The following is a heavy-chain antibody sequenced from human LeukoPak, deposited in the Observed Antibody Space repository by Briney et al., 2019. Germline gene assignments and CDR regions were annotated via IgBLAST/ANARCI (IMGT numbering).Heavy chain of an antibody. CDR2: ISASGHAT. CDR1: GFTFSSYA. Sequence: RGSLRLSCAASGFTFSSYAMSWVRQAPGKGLEAPGKGLEWVSTISASGHATYYPDSVRGRFTISRDNSKSTLHLQMDSLRAEDSALYYCAKWPEGATPKFHHWGQGTLVTVSS. J-gene: IGHJ4*02. D-gene: IGHD1-26*01. V-gene: IGHV3-23*01. CDR3: AKWPEGATPKFHH.